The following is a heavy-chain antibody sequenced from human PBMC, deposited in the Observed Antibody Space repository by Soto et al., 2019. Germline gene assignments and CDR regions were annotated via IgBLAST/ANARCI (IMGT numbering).Heavy chain of an antibody. CDR1: GFRFSDYA. CDR2: ISYDGSNR. CDR3: ARDSCFGHYFGPNDY. J-gene: IGHJ4*02. Sequence: QVQLVESGGGVVQPGRSLRLSCASSGFRFSDYAIHWVRQAPGKGLEWVAVISYDGSNRYYGDSVKGRFTITRDNSMDTLYLQMNSLRVDDTAVYYCARDSCFGHYFGPNDYWGQGTLVTVSS. V-gene: IGHV3-30*03. D-gene: IGHD4-17*01.